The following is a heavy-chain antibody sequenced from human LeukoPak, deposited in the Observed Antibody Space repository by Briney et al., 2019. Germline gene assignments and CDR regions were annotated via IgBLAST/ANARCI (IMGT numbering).Heavy chain of an antibody. J-gene: IGHJ4*02. CDR2: IYPRDGST. Sequence: ASVKVSCKASGYTFTSYYIHWVRQAPGQGLEWMGMIYPRDGSTSYAQKFQGRVTVTRDTSTSTVHMELSGLRSEDTAVYYCARGDQGLFDYWGQGTLVTVSS. V-gene: IGHV1-46*01. D-gene: IGHD2-2*01. CDR1: GYTFTSYY. CDR3: ARGDQGLFDY.